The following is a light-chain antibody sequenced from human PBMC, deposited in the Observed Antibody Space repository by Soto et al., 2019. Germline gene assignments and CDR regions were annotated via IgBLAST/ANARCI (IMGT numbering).Light chain of an antibody. J-gene: IGLJ3*02. V-gene: IGLV1-40*01. CDR1: SSYIGAGYD. CDR3: QSYDSSLSGWV. CDR2: ANS. Sequence: QSVLTQPPSVSGAPGQRVTISCTGSSSYIGAGYDVHWYQQLPGTAPKLLIYANSNRPSGVPDRFFGSKSGTSASLAITGLQAEDEADYYCQSYDSSLSGWVFGGGTKLAVL.